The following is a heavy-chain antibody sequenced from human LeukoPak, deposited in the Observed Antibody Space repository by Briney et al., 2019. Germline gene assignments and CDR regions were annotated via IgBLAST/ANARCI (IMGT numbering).Heavy chain of an antibody. CDR2: IYYSGST. V-gene: IGHV4-59*01. J-gene: IGHJ4*02. D-gene: IGHD6-13*01. Sequence: SETLSLTCTVSGGSISSYYWSWIRQPPGKGLEWIGYIYYSGSTNHNPSLKSRVTISVDTSKNQFSLKLSSVTAADTAVYYCARGYSSSWYFDYWGQGTLVTVSS. CDR3: ARGYSSSWYFDY. CDR1: GGSISSYY.